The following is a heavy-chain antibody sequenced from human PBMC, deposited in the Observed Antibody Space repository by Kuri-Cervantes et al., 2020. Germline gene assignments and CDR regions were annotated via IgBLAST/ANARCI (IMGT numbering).Heavy chain of an antibody. V-gene: IGHV4-61*05. CDR1: GGSISSSSYY. J-gene: IGHJ4*02. D-gene: IGHD3-22*01. CDR3: ARNYDSSGYTFDY. Sequence: SETLSLTCTVSGGSISSSSYYWGWIRQPPGKGLEWIGYIYYSGSTNYNPSLKSRVTISVDKSKNQFSLKLSSVTAADTAVYYCARNYDSSGYTFDYWGQGTLVTVSS. CDR2: IYYSGST.